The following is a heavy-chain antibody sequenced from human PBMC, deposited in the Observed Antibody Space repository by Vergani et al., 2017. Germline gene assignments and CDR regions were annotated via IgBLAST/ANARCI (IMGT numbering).Heavy chain of an antibody. CDR3: ARASLGALVGYYYYMDV. J-gene: IGHJ6*03. CDR2: IFPSGNS. Sequence: QLQLQESGSGLVKPSQTLSLTCAVSGDSITNGGFSWNWIRQPPGKGPEWIGYIFPSGNSDYNPFLKNRVSISLDKSKNQFSLWVNSVTAADTALYFCARASLGALVGYYYYMDVWGKGKTVVVSS. V-gene: IGHV4-30-2*01. D-gene: IGHD1-26*01. CDR1: GDSITNGGFS.